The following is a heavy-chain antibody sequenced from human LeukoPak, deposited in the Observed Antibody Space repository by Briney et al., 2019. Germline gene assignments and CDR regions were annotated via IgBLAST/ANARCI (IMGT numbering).Heavy chain of an antibody. D-gene: IGHD6-19*01. CDR1: GFTFSSYN. J-gene: IGHJ3*02. CDR2: ITSSSSYI. CDR3: ARDQGWYGDAFDI. V-gene: IGHV3-21*01. Sequence: GGSLRLSCAASGFTFSSYNMNWVRQAPGKGLEWVSSITSSSSYIYYADSVEGRFTISRDNAKNSLYLQMNSLRAEDTAVYCCARDQGWYGDAFDIWGQGTMVTVSS.